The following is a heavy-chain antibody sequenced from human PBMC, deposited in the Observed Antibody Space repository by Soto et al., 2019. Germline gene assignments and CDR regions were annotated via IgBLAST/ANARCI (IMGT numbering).Heavy chain of an antibody. D-gene: IGHD4-17*01. V-gene: IGHV3-30*18. CDR2: ISYDGSNK. CDR3: AKSPLSVTSSYYFDY. CDR1: GFTFSSYG. Sequence: QVQLVESGGGVVQPGRSLRLSCAASGFTFSSYGMHWVRQAPCKGLEWVAVISYDGSNKYYADSVKGRFTNSRDNSKNTLYLQMNSLRAEDTAVYYCAKSPLSVTSSYYFDYWGQGTLVTVSS. J-gene: IGHJ4*02.